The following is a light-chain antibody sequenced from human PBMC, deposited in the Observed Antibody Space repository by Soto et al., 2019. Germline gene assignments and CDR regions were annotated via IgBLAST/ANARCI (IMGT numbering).Light chain of an antibody. V-gene: IGKV1-5*01. J-gene: IGKJ4*01. Sequence: DIQMSQSPSSLSASIGDSVTITCRASQSINRWLAWYQQKPGRAPKLLIYDASSLQSGIPSRFSGSGSGTEFTLTISSLQPDDFAAYYCQKYNSAPLTFGGGTKVDI. CDR3: QKYNSAPLT. CDR2: DAS. CDR1: QSINRW.